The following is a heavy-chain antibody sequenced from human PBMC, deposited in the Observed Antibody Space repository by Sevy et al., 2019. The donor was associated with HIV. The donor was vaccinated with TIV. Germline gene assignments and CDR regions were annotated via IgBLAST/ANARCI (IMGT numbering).Heavy chain of an antibody. CDR2: ISGSGGST. V-gene: IGHV3-23*01. Sequence: GGSLRLSCAASGFTFSSDAMSWVRQAPGKGLEWVSAISGSGGSTYYADSEKGRFTISRDNSKNTLYLQMNSLRAEDTAVYYCAKGYHDYVWGSYRAPFDYWGQGTLVTVSS. D-gene: IGHD3-16*02. J-gene: IGHJ4*02. CDR1: GFTFSSDA. CDR3: AKGYHDYVWGSYRAPFDY.